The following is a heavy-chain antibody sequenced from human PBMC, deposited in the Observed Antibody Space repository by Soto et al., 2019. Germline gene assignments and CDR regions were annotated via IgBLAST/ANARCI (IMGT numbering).Heavy chain of an antibody. J-gene: IGHJ3*02. D-gene: IGHD6-13*01. CDR1: GGTISSNW. CDR2: IYHSGST. Sequence: PSETLSLTCTVSGGTISSNWWSWVRQPPGKGLEWIGEIYHSGSTNYNPSLKSRVTISVDKSKNQFSLKLSSVTAADTAVYYCARARIAAAVRGAFDIWGQGTMVTVSS. CDR3: ARARIAAAVRGAFDI. V-gene: IGHV4-4*02.